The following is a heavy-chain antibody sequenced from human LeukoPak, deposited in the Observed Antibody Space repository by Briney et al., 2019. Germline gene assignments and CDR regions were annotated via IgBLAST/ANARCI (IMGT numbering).Heavy chain of an antibody. D-gene: IGHD3-22*01. V-gene: IGHV3-30*02. CDR2: IRYDGSNK. Sequence: PGGSLRLSCAASGFTFSSYGMHWVRQAPGKGLEWVAFIRYDGSNKYYADSVKGRFTISRDNSKNTLYLQINSLRAEDTAVYYCAKDGNYYDSSGYYCYFDYWGQGTLVTVSS. J-gene: IGHJ4*02. CDR3: AKDGNYYDSSGYYCYFDY. CDR1: GFTFSSYG.